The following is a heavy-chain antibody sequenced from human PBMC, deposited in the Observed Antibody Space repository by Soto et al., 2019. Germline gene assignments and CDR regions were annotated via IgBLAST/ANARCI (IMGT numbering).Heavy chain of an antibody. Sequence: SETLSLTCTVSGCSISSSSYYWGWIRQPPGKGLEWIGSIYYSGSTYYNPSLKSRVTISVDTSKNQFSLKLSSVTAADTAVYYCARSFAIFGVVISNNWFDPWGQGTLVTVS. J-gene: IGHJ5*02. CDR3: ARSFAIFGVVISNNWFDP. D-gene: IGHD3-3*01. CDR1: GCSISSSSYY. CDR2: IYYSGST. V-gene: IGHV4-39*01.